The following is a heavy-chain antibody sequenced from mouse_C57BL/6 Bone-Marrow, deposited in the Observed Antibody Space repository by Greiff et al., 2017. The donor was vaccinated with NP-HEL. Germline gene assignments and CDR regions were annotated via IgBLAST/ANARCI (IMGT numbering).Heavy chain of an antibody. CDR2: IRNKANGYTI. V-gene: IGHV7-3*01. CDR3: ARSIYYDYADDPFYGMDY. D-gene: IGHD2-4*01. CDR1: GFTFTDYY. Sequence: EVMLVESGGGLVQPGGSLSLSCAASGFTFTDYYMSWVRQPPGKALEWVGFIRNKANGYTIEYSASVKGRFTISRDNSQSILYLQMNALRAEDRATYYCARSIYYDYADDPFYGMDYWGQGTSVTVSS. J-gene: IGHJ4*01.